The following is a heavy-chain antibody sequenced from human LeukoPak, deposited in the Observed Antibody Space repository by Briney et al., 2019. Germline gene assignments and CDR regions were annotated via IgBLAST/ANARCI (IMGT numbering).Heavy chain of an antibody. J-gene: IGHJ6*02. Sequence: ASVKVSCKASGYNFKIYGISWVRQAPGQGLEWMGWINPDDEKTFYAPKLQGRVTLTTDVSAATVYMYLRNLRSDDTAMYYCTRENPPSTKAYDYYGMDVWGQGTTVTVSS. CDR2: INPDDEKT. V-gene: IGHV1-18*01. CDR1: GYNFKIYG. D-gene: IGHD5/OR15-5a*01. CDR3: TRENPPSTKAYDYYGMDV.